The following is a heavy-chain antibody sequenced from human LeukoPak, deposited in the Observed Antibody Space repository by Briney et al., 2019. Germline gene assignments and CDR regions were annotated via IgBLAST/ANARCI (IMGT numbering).Heavy chain of an antibody. J-gene: IGHJ4*02. D-gene: IGHD2/OR15-2a*01. V-gene: IGHV3-66*01. Sequence: GGSLRLSCAASGFTVSSNYMSWVRQAPGKGLEWVSVIYSGGSTYYADSVKGRFTISRDNSKNTLYLQMNSLRAEDTAVYYCARDEPSPDSTDLDYWGQGTLVTVSS. CDR1: GFTVSSNY. CDR3: ARDEPSPDSTDLDY. CDR2: IYSGGST.